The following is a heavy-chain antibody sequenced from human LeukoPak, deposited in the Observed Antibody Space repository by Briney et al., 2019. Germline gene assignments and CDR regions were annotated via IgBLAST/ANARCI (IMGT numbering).Heavy chain of an antibody. J-gene: IGHJ6*02. CDR3: ARGGRMVRGVIIYYYGMDV. D-gene: IGHD3-10*01. CDR1: GYTFTSYD. V-gene: IGHV1-8*01. CDR2: MNPNSGNT. Sequence: ASVKVSCKASGYTFTSYDINWVRQATGQGLEWMGWMNPNSGNTGYAQKFQGRVTMTRNTSISTAYMELSSLRSEDTAVYYCARGGRMVRGVIIYYYGMDVWGQGTTVTVSS.